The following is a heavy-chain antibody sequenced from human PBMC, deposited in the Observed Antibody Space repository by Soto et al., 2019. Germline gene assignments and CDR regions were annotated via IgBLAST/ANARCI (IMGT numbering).Heavy chain of an antibody. CDR2: IYPGDSET. CDR3: ARGRNGVGAPFEY. V-gene: IGHV5-51*01. D-gene: IGHD1-26*01. J-gene: IGHJ4*02. Sequence: GESLKISCKASGYTFTTSWIAWVRQVPGKGLQWMGTIYPGDSETRYSPSFQGQVTISADKSITTAYLQWSSLQASDSGMYYWARGRNGVGAPFEYGGQGTVVTVSS. CDR1: GYTFTTSW.